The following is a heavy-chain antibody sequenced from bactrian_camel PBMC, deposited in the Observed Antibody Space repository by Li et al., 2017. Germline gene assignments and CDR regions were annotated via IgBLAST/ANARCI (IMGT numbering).Heavy chain of an antibody. CDR1: GFTVSTSW. J-gene: IGHJ4*01. V-gene: IGHV3S25*01. D-gene: IGHD5*01. CDR2: IMSGRDPT. Sequence: QLVESGGGLVQPGGSLRLSCAASGFTVSTSWIYWVRQAPGKGLEWVSRIMSGRDPTAYLESVKGRFTVSRDNAKNTAYLQMNSLMPEDTAVYYCVRGAPDYGLSSEVNYWGRGTQVTVS. CDR3: VRGAPDYGLSSEVNY.